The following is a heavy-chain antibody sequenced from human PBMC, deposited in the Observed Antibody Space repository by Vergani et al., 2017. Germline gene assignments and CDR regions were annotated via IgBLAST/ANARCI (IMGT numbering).Heavy chain of an antibody. V-gene: IGHV2-5*01. CDR1: GFSLSTSGVG. D-gene: IGHD1-1*01. CDR3: AHEWKVDEQNWFDP. Sequence: QITLKESGPTLVKPTQTLTLTCTFSGFSLSTSGVGVGWIRQPPGKALEWLALIYWNDGKRYSPSLKSRLTITKDTSKNQVVLTMTNMDPVDTATQYCAHEWKVDEQNWFDPWGEGTLVTVSS. CDR2: IYWNDGK. J-gene: IGHJ5*02.